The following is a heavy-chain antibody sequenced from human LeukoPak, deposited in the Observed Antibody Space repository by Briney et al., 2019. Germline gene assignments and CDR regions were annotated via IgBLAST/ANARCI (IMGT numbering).Heavy chain of an antibody. J-gene: IGHJ3*02. CDR3: ARVMVAGTNNGAFDI. V-gene: IGHV1-46*01. Sequence: GASVKVSCKASGYTFTGYYMHWVRQAPGQGLEWMGIINPSGGSTSYAQKFQGRVTMTRDTSTSTVYMELSSLRSEDTAVYYCARVMVAGTNNGAFDIWGQGTMVTVSS. CDR2: INPSGGST. D-gene: IGHD6-19*01. CDR1: GYTFTGYY.